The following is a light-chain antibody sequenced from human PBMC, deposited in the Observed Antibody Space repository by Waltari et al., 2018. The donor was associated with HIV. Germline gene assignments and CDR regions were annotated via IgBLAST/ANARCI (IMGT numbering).Light chain of an antibody. V-gene: IGKV1-5*03. CDR1: KRVSSW. CDR3: QQYNSYSPST. Sequence: DIQMIQSTSTLPASVVDRVTITCRATKRVSSWWAWYQQKPGKASKLLIYKASSLESGVPSSFSGSGSGTEFSLTISSLQPDDFATYYCQQYNSYSPSTFGQGTKLEIK. CDR2: KAS. J-gene: IGKJ2*01.